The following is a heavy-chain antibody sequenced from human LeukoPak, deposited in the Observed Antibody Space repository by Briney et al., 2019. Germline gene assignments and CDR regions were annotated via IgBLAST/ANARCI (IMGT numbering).Heavy chain of an antibody. CDR3: ARHVRYCSGNSCYRLDH. V-gene: IGHV4-39*01. D-gene: IGHD2-15*01. Sequence: PSETLSLTCTVSGDSITSSLYFWGWIRQPPGKGLEWIGNIYYSGSTNYNPSLKSRVTIPVDTSKNQFSLKLTSVTAADTAVYYCARHVRYCSGNSCYRLDHWGQGILVTVSS. CDR1: GDSITSSLYF. J-gene: IGHJ4*02. CDR2: IYYSGST.